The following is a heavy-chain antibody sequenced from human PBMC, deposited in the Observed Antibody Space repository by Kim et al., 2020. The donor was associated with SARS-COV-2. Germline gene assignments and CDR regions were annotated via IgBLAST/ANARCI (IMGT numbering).Heavy chain of an antibody. CDR3: ARSGLYNSGWYNY. J-gene: IGHJ4*02. Sequence: GESLKISCKGSGYSFTTYWISWVRQMPGKGLEWMGRIDPSDSYTSYSPSFQGHVTISADKSISTAYLQWSSLKASDTAMYYCARSGLYNSGWYNYWGQGTLVTVSS. CDR2: IDPSDSYT. V-gene: IGHV5-10-1*01. CDR1: GYSFTTYW. D-gene: IGHD6-19*01.